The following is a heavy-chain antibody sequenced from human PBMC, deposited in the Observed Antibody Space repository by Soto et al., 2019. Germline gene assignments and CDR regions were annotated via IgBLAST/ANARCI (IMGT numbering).Heavy chain of an antibody. D-gene: IGHD2-2*01. Sequence: PSETLSLTCTVSGGSISSGGYYWSWIRQHPGKGLEWIGYIYYSGSTYYNPSLKSRVTISVDTSKNQFSLKLSSVTAADTAVYYCARGKRCSSTSRYGLNWFDPWGQRTLVTVSS. V-gene: IGHV4-31*03. J-gene: IGHJ5*02. CDR2: IYYSGST. CDR3: ARGKRCSSTSRYGLNWFDP. CDR1: GGSISSGGYY.